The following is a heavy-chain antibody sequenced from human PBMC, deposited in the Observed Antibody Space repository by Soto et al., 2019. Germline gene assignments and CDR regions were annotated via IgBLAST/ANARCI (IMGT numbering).Heavy chain of an antibody. CDR3: ARWSNSDYFDY. V-gene: IGHV3-53*01. CDR2: IYSGGST. D-gene: IGHD4-4*01. J-gene: IGHJ4*02. CDR1: GFTVSSNY. Sequence: PGGSLRLSCAASGFTVSSNYMSWVRQAPGKGLEWVSVIYSGGSTYYADSVKGRFTISRDNSKNTLYLQMNSLRAEDTAVYYCARWSNSDYFDYWGQGTLVTVSS.